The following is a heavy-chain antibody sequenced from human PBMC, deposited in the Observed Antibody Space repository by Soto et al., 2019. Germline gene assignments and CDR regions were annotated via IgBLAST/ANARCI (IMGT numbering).Heavy chain of an antibody. J-gene: IGHJ4*02. Sequence: AGGSLRLSCAASGYTFRTNDMSWVRQAPGKGLEWVSGISGTDGSTSYIDSVKGRFTISRDDSENTLYLQMNSLRAEDTAVYYCAKRACSTASCSYFDYWGQGTLVTVSS. CDR1: GYTFRTND. CDR2: ISGTDGST. V-gene: IGHV3-23*01. D-gene: IGHD2-2*01. CDR3: AKRACSTASCSYFDY.